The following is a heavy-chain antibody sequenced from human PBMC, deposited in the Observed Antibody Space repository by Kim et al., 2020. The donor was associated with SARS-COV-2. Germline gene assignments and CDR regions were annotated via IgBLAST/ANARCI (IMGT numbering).Heavy chain of an antibody. CDR2: ISLAAGGT. V-gene: IGHV3-23*01. J-gene: IGHJ4*01. CDR3: VLWAEDPFDH. CDR1: GFNFYGYA. D-gene: IGHD3-10*01. Sequence: GGSLRLSCAASGFNFYGYALMWARQAPGNGLEWVSTISLAAGGTHYAASVEGRFTISRDGNPLYLQMNNLGAEDTARYFCVLWAEDPFDHWGHGTEVTVS.